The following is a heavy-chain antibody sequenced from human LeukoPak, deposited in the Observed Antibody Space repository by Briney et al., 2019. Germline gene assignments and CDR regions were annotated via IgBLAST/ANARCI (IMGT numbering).Heavy chain of an antibody. V-gene: IGHV4-34*01. CDR2: INHSGST. Sequence: SETLSLTCTVSGGSISSYYWSWIRQPPGKGLEWIGEINHSGSTNYNPSLKSRVTISVDTSKNQFSLKLSSVTAADTAVYYCARTTEGGYTYNYFYYYYYMDVWGKGTTVTISS. CDR3: ARTTEGGYTYNYFYYYYYMDV. D-gene: IGHD5-18*01. CDR1: GGSISSYY. J-gene: IGHJ6*03.